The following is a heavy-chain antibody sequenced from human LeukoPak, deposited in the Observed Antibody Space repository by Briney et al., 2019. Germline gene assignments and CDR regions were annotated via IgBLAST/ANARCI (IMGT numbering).Heavy chain of an antibody. D-gene: IGHD3-10*01. V-gene: IGHV3-30*18. J-gene: IGHJ4*02. CDR2: VSSDGSDQ. Sequence: GGSLRLSCAASGFTFSSYGMNWVRQAPGKGLEWVAVVSSDGSDQYYADSVEGRLTTSRDNSRSTVYLQMNSMRAGDTAVYYCVNSGFPHFWGQGALVTVSS. CDR3: VNSGFPHF. CDR1: GFTFSSYG.